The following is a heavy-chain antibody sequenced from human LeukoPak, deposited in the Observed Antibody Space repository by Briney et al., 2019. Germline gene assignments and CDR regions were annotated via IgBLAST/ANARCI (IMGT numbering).Heavy chain of an antibody. CDR3: ARVATIAEMYYFDY. Sequence: SETLSLTCIVSAYSISSGYYWGWIRQPPGKGLEWIGSIYYSGSTYYNPSLKSRVTISVDASKNQFSLKLSSVTAADTAVYYCARVATIAEMYYFDYWGQGTLVTVSS. D-gene: IGHD5-12*01. CDR1: AYSISSGYY. J-gene: IGHJ4*02. V-gene: IGHV4-38-2*02. CDR2: IYYSGST.